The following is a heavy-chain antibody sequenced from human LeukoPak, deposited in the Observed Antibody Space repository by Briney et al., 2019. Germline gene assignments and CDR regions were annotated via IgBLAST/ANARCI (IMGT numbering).Heavy chain of an antibody. CDR3: ARCPNSSGWSYYYYYYMDV. CDR2: INHSGST. Sequence: SETLSLTCAVYGGSFSGYYWSWIRQPPGKGLEWIGEINHSGSTNYNPSLKSRVTISVDTSKNQFSLKLSSVTAADTAVYYCARCPNSSGWSYYYYYYMDVWGKGTTVTISS. D-gene: IGHD6-13*01. J-gene: IGHJ6*03. CDR1: GGSFSGYY. V-gene: IGHV4-34*01.